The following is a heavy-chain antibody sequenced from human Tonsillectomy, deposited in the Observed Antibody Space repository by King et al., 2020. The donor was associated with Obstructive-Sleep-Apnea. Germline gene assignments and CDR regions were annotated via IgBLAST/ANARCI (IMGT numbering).Heavy chain of an antibody. J-gene: IGHJ5*02. D-gene: IGHD3-10*01. Sequence: VQLVESGGGLVQPGGSLRLSCAASGFTFTSYAMNWVRQAPGKGLEWVSSISGGAGRTYYADSVRGRFTISRDNSKNTLYLQMNSLRVEDTAVYYCAKATFILRASFDPWGQGTLVTVSS. CDR3: AKATFILRASFDP. V-gene: IGHV3-23*04. CDR2: ISGGAGRT. CDR1: GFTFTSYA.